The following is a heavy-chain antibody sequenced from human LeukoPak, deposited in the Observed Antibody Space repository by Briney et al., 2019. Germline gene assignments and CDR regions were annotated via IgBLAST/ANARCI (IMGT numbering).Heavy chain of an antibody. D-gene: IGHD3-3*02. CDR3: AKLGSAEYFQH. Sequence: PSETLSLTCTVSGGSIASSRYYWGWVRQPPGKGLEWIGSKFYGGLTYYNPSLKSRVSVSVDASKNQFSLKLSSVTAADTAVYYCAKLGSAEYFQHWGQGTLVTVSS. CDR1: GGSIASSRYY. V-gene: IGHV4-39*07. J-gene: IGHJ1*01. CDR2: KFYGGLT.